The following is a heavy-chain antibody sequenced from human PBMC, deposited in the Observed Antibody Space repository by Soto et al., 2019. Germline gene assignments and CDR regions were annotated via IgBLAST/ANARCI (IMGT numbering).Heavy chain of an antibody. CDR3: ARDIGSYAYGEGY. CDR1: GGSINSYW. D-gene: IGHD3-10*01. CDR2: VYSSGTT. Sequence: SETLSLTCSVSGGSINSYWWSWIRQPAGKGLEWIGRVYSSGTTDYNPSLNSRATMSVETSKNQFSLKLSSVTAADTAVYYCARDIGSYAYGEGYWGQGIQVTVS. V-gene: IGHV4-4*07. J-gene: IGHJ4*02.